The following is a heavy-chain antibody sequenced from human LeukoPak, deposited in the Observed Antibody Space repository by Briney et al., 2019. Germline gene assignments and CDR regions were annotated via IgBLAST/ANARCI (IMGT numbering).Heavy chain of an antibody. D-gene: IGHD5-24*01. CDR2: ISYDGSNK. V-gene: IGHV3-30*18. J-gene: IGHJ3*02. CDR3: AKDGRRDGYNDAFDI. Sequence: GGSLRLSCAASGFAFSSYGMHWVRQAPGKGAEWVAVISYDGSNKYYADSVKGRFTISRDNSKNTLYLQMNSLRAEDTAVYYCAKDGRRDGYNDAFDIWGQGTMVTVSS. CDR1: GFAFSSYG.